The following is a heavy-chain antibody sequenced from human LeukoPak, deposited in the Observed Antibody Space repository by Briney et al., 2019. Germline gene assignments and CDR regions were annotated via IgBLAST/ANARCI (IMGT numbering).Heavy chain of an antibody. Sequence: PSETLSLTCTVSGGSIRSYSWSWIRQPPGKGLEWIGYIYYSGTTNSNPSLKSRVTMSVDTSKNQLSLKLSSVTAADTAVYFCVRHGSGYYYVDYWGQGTLVTVSS. CDR3: VRHGSGYYYVDY. CDR1: GGSIRSYS. V-gene: IGHV4-59*08. CDR2: IYYSGTT. J-gene: IGHJ4*02. D-gene: IGHD3-22*01.